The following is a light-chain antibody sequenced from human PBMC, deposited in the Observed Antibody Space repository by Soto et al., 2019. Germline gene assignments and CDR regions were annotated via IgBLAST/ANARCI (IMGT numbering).Light chain of an antibody. V-gene: IGKV3-15*01. CDR1: QSVSSN. Sequence: IVVTQSPATPVLSPGERATLSCKASQSVSSNLAWYQQQPGQAPRLLIYGASTRATGVPARFSGSRSGTEFTLTISSLQSEDIAVYYCQRYNNVPLTFGGGTKVDIK. CDR2: GAS. J-gene: IGKJ4*01. CDR3: QRYNNVPLT.